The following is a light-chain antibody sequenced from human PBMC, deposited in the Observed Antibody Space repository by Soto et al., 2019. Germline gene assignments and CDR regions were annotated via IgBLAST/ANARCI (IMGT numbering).Light chain of an antibody. Sequence: QSVLTQSPSASASLGASVKLTCTLSSAHSSYAIAWHQQQPEKGPRYLMKLNSDGSHSKGDGIPDRFSGSSSGAERYLTISSLQSEDEADYYCQTWGTGPWVFGGGTQLTVL. CDR3: QTWGTGPWV. CDR1: SAHSSYA. V-gene: IGLV4-69*01. J-gene: IGLJ3*02. CDR2: LNSDGSH.